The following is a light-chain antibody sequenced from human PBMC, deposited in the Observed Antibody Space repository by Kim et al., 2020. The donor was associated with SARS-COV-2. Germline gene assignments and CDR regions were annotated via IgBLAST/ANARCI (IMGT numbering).Light chain of an antibody. V-gene: IGLV2-14*03. CDR1: SSDVGAYNR. CDR2: DVS. Sequence: QSVLTQPASVSGSPGQSITISCTGTSSDVGAYNRVSWYQQHPGKAPKLMIFDVSGRPSGVSNRFSGSKSDNTASLTISGLQAEDEADYFSSSLTSGSTSVVFGGGTQLTVL. J-gene: IGLJ2*01. CDR3: SSLTSGSTSVV.